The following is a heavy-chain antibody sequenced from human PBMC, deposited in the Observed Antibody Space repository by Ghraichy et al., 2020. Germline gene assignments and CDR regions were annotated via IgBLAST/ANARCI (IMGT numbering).Heavy chain of an antibody. CDR3: AASSTSNSNYHGLDV. CDR1: GFTVGNNY. CDR2: MYIGGDT. J-gene: IGHJ6*02. D-gene: IGHD2-2*01. V-gene: IGHV3-53*01. Sequence: GGSLRLSCAASGFTVGNNYLSWVRQAPGKGLEWVSLMYIGGDTEYADSVKGRFTISRDKSKNTLFLQMNSLRPEDTALYYYAASSTSNSNYHGLDVWGQGTTVTV.